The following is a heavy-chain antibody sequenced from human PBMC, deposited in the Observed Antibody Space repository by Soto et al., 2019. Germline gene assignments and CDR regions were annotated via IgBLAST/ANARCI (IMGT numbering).Heavy chain of an antibody. V-gene: IGHV4-61*01. Sequence: QVQLQESGPGLVKPSETLSLTCTVSGGSVSSGSYYWSWIRQPPGKGLEWIGYIYYSGSTNYNPSLKSRVTISVDTSKNQFSLQPNSVTAADTAVYYCASYSSGWYDVSYWGQGTLVTVSS. D-gene: IGHD6-19*01. CDR2: IYYSGST. CDR3: ASYSSGWYDVSY. J-gene: IGHJ4*02. CDR1: GGSVSSGSYY.